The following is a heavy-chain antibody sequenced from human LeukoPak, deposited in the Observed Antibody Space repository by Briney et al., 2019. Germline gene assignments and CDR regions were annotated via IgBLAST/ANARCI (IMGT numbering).Heavy chain of an antibody. V-gene: IGHV4-39*07. CDR1: GGSISSSNYY. Sequence: SETLSLTCTVSGGSISSSNYYWGWIRQPPGEGLEWIGRIYTSGSTNYNPSLKSRVTMSVDTSKNQFSLKLSSVTAADTAVYYCARVRYWTTYYFDYWGQGTLVTVSS. J-gene: IGHJ4*02. CDR2: IYTSGST. D-gene: IGHD2-8*02. CDR3: ARVRYWTTYYFDY.